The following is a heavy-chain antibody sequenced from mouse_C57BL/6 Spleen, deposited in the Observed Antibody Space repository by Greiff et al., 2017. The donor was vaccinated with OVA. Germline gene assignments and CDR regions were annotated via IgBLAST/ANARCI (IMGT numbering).Heavy chain of an antibody. Sequence: EVQVVESGGDLVKPGGSLKLSCAASGFTFSSYGMSWVRQTPDKRLEWVATISSGGSYTYYPDSVKGRCTLSGDNATNTLYLQMSSLKSEDTAMYYCARLAVVANYAMDYWGQGTSVTVSS. J-gene: IGHJ4*01. D-gene: IGHD1-1*01. CDR3: ARLAVVANYAMDY. CDR1: GFTFSSYG. CDR2: ISSGGSYT. V-gene: IGHV5-6*01.